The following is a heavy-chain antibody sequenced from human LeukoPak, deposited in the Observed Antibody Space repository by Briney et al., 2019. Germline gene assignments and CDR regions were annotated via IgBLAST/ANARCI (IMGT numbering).Heavy chain of an antibody. Sequence: PSETLSLTCTVSGGTISSYYWNWIRQPPGKGLEWIGYIYYSGSTNYNPSLKSRVTISVDTSKNQFSLKLSSVTAADTAVYYCARVQEMATSFDYWGQGTLVTVSS. CDR3: ARVQEMATSFDY. J-gene: IGHJ4*02. D-gene: IGHD5-24*01. CDR1: GGTISSYY. V-gene: IGHV4-59*01. CDR2: IYYSGST.